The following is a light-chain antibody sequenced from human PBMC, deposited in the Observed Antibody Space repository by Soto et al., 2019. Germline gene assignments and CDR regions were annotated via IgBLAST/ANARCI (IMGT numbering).Light chain of an antibody. CDR2: GAS. J-gene: IGKJ2*01. CDR3: QHYAGSPST. Sequence: EIVLTQSPGTLSLSPGERATLSCRASQSLSSTYLAWYQRKPGQAPRLLIYGASSRATGIPDRFSGSGSGTDFTLTISRLEPEDFAVYYCQHYAGSPSTFGQGTKLELK. CDR1: QSLSSTY. V-gene: IGKV3-20*01.